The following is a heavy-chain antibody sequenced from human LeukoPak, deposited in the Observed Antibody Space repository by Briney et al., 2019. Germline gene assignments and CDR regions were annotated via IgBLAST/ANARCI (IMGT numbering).Heavy chain of an antibody. CDR1: GGSISSSTYY. CDR2: IYYSGRT. J-gene: IGHJ4*02. D-gene: IGHD6-13*01. Sequence: SETLSLTCTVSGGSISSSTYYWAWIRQPPGKGLEWIGSIYYSGRTYYKPSLKSRVTISVDTSKNQFSLKLSSVTAADTAVYYCARVDSSNWYDSRGYFDYWGQGTLVTVSS. V-gene: IGHV4-39*07. CDR3: ARVDSSNWYDSRGYFDY.